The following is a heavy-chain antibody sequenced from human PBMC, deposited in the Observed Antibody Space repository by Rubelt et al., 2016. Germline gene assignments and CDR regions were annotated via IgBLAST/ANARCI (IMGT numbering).Heavy chain of an antibody. V-gene: IGHV4-39*01. Sequence: QLQLQESGPGLVKPSETLSLTCTVSGGSISSSSYYWGWIRQPPGKGLEWIGSIYYSGSTYYNPSLKSGFTVSVDTSKNQFALKLGSGTAADTAVYYCARGDYYDSSGYFPIWGQGTMVTVSS. D-gene: IGHD3-22*01. J-gene: IGHJ3*02. CDR1: GGSISSSSYY. CDR2: IYYSGST. CDR3: ARGDYYDSSGYFPI.